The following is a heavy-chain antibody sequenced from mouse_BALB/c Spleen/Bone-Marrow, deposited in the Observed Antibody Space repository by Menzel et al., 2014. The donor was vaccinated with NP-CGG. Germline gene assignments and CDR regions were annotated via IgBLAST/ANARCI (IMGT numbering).Heavy chain of an antibody. CDR3: ARDKGRVFFDY. V-gene: IGHV7-3*02. Sequence: DVKLVESGGGSVQPGGSLRLSCATSGFTFTDYYMNWVRQPPGKALEWLGFIRNKANGYTTEYSASVKGRFTISRDNSQNILYLQMNTLRAEDSATYYCARDKGRVFFDYWGQGTTLTVSS. J-gene: IGHJ2*01. CDR1: GFTFTDYY. CDR2: IRNKANGYTT.